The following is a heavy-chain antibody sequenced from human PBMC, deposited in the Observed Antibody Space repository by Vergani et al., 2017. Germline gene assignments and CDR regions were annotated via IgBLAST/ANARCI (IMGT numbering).Heavy chain of an antibody. D-gene: IGHD3-3*01. CDR3: AREITIFGVVQKHENXFDY. CDR2: INAGNGNT. CDR1: GFTFTNYA. Sequence: QVQLVLSGAEVKKPGASVKVSCKASGFTFTNYAMNWVRQAPGQRLEWMGWINAGNGNTKYSQKFQGRLTITGDTSASTAYMELSSLRSEDTAVYYCAREITIFGVVQKHENXFDYWGQGTLVTVSS. V-gene: IGHV1-3*01. J-gene: IGHJ4*02.